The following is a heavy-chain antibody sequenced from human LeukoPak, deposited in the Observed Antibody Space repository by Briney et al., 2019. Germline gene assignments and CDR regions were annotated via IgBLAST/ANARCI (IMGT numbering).Heavy chain of an antibody. CDR3: ARAIVGVTDAFDI. D-gene: IGHD1-26*01. V-gene: IGHV4-4*07. Sequence: SETLSLTCTASGGSISNYYWSWIRQPAGKGLEWIGRMYSDGSTNYNPSVRSRVTMSIDTSKTQFSLRVTSVTAADTAVYYCARAIVGVTDAFDIWGQGTTVTVSS. CDR2: MYSDGST. J-gene: IGHJ3*02. CDR1: GGSISNYY.